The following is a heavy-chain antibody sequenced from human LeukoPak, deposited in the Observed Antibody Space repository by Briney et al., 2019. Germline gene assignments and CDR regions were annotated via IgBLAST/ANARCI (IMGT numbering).Heavy chain of an antibody. J-gene: IGHJ4*02. CDR3: ARMYYYDSSGYYYNFDY. D-gene: IGHD3-22*01. CDR1: GFSLSTSGMC. Sequence: SGPALVKPTQTLTLTCTFSGFSLSTSGMCVSWIRQPPGKALERLARIDWDDDKYYSTSLKTRLTISKDTSKNQVVLTMTNMDPVDTATYYCARMYYYDSSGYYYNFDYWGQGTLVTVSS. V-gene: IGHV2-70*11. CDR2: IDWDDDK.